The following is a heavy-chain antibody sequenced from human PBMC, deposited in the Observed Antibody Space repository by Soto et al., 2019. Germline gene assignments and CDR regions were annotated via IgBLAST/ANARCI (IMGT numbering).Heavy chain of an antibody. CDR2: ISYDGSNK. D-gene: IGHD6-19*01. V-gene: IGHV3-30*17. J-gene: IGHJ6*02. Sequence: PGGSLRLSCAASGFTFSSYAMHWVREAPGKGLEWVAVISYDGSNKYYAASVKGRLTISRDNSKNTLYLQMNSLRAEDTAVYYCAREFDVAVAGTKNYYYGMDVWGQGTTVTV. CDR1: GFTFSSYA. CDR3: AREFDVAVAGTKNYYYGMDV.